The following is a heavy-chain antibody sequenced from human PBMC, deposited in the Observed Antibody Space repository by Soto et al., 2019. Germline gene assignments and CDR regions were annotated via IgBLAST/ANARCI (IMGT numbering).Heavy chain of an antibody. CDR1: GFTVSSNY. Sequence: GGSLRLSCAASGFTVSSNYMSWVRQAPGKGLEWVSVIYSGGSTYYADSVKGRFTISRDNSKNTLYLQMNSLRAEDTAVYYCARGPPGYCSGGSCYSDDYWGQGTLVTVSS. J-gene: IGHJ4*02. V-gene: IGHV3-66*01. D-gene: IGHD2-15*01. CDR2: IYSGGST. CDR3: ARGPPGYCSGGSCYSDDY.